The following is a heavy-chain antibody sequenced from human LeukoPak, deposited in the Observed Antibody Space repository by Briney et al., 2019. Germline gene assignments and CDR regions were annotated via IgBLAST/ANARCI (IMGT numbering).Heavy chain of an antibody. J-gene: IGHJ4*02. CDR2: FSGSGGST. V-gene: IGHV3-23*01. Sequence: PGGSLRLSCAASGITFSSYGMSWVRQAPGKGLEWVSAFSGSGGSTYNADSVKGRFTISRDNSKNTVYLQMNSLRAEDTAVYYCAKSSPPPINYWGQGTLVTVSS. CDR1: GITFSSYG. CDR3: AKSSPPPINY. D-gene: IGHD1-14*01.